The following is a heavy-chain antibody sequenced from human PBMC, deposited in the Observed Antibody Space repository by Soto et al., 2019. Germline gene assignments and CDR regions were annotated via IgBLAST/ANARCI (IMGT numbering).Heavy chain of an antibody. J-gene: IGHJ4*02. Sequence: GGSLRLACAASGFTLSAHGIHWVRQAPGKGLEWVAVISSDGSHKYYGDSVKGRFTISRDNSKNTVYLQMNSLTIEDTAIYYCAKERSGWPDYWGQGTLVTVSS. CDR3: AKERSGWPDY. CDR1: GFTLSAHG. CDR2: ISSDGSHK. D-gene: IGHD6-19*01. V-gene: IGHV3-30*18.